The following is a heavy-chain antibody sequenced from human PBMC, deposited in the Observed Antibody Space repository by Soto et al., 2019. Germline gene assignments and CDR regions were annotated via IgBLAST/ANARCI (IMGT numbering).Heavy chain of an antibody. Sequence: QVHLVQSGAEVKKPGASVKVSCKASGYTFTNYGFSWVRQAPGQGLEWMGWISGYNGNTNYAQRFQGRLTMTADTSTSPAYMELRSLRSDDTAVYYCAREGQLGYWGQGTLVTVSS. CDR2: ISGYNGNT. J-gene: IGHJ4*02. D-gene: IGHD6-6*01. CDR3: AREGQLGY. CDR1: GYTFTNYG. V-gene: IGHV1-18*01.